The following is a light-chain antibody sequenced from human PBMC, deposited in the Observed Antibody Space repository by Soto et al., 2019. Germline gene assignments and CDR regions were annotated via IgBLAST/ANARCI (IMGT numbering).Light chain of an antibody. Sequence: QSALTQPPSASGSPGQSVTISCTGTSSDVGAYNYVSWYQQHPGKAPKLMIFEVNKRPSGVPDRFSGSKSGNTASLTVSGLQAEDEADYYCSSYAGSNNFRVFGGGTKLNVL. CDR1: SSDVGAYNY. J-gene: IGLJ2*01. V-gene: IGLV2-8*01. CDR3: SSYAGSNNFRV. CDR2: EVN.